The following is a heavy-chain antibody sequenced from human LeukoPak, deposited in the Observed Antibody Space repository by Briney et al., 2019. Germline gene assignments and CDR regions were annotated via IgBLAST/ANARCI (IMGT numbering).Heavy chain of an antibody. J-gene: IGHJ4*02. V-gene: IGHV3-74*01. D-gene: IGHD6-6*01. CDR3: ARARYSSSCYFDY. Sequence: QPGGSLRLSCAASGFTFSSYWMYWVRQAPGKGLVWVSRINSDGSSTSYADSVKGRFTISRDNAKNTLYLQMNSLRAEDTAVYYCARARYSSSCYFDYWGQGTLVTVSS. CDR2: INSDGSST. CDR1: GFTFSSYW.